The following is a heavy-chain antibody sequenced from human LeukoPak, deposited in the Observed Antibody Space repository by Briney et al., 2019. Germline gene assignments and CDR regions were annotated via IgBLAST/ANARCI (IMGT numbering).Heavy chain of an antibody. V-gene: IGHV3-21*04. Sequence: PGGSLRLSCAASGFTFTSYSMHWVRQAPGKGLEWVSSISSSSSYIYYADSVKGRFTISRDNAKNTLYLQMNSLRAEDTAVYYCAKATSSTVTTPYDAFDIRGQGKMGTVSS. D-gene: IGHD4-17*01. CDR2: ISSSSSYI. CDR1: GFTFTSYS. CDR3: AKATSSTVTTPYDAFDI. J-gene: IGHJ3*02.